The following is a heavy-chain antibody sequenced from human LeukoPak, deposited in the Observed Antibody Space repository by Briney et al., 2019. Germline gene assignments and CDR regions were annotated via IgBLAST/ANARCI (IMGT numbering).Heavy chain of an antibody. CDR2: IYYTGST. J-gene: IGHJ3*02. D-gene: IGHD6-6*01. CDR1: GGSISNGGFY. CDR3: ARARFLSSSIAI. V-gene: IGHV4-31*03. Sequence: PSEILSLTCSVSGGSISNGGFYWSWIRQLPGKDLEWISYIYYTGSTRYNPSLKSRVTISLDRSNTQYSLKLKSVTAADTAVYYSARARFLSSSIAIWGQGTLVTVSS.